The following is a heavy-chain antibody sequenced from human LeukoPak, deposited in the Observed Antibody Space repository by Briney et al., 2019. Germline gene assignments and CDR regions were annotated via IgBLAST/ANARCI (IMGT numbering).Heavy chain of an antibody. CDR1: GFTFSSYG. D-gene: IGHD6-6*01. CDR2: ISGSGGST. Sequence: PGGTLRLSCAASGFTFSSYGMSWVRQAPGKGLEWVSSISGSGGSTYYADSVKGRFTISRDNSKNTLYLQMNSLRAEDTAVYYCAKGRSIAARNNWFDPWGQGTLVTVSS. J-gene: IGHJ5*02. CDR3: AKGRSIAARNNWFDP. V-gene: IGHV3-23*01.